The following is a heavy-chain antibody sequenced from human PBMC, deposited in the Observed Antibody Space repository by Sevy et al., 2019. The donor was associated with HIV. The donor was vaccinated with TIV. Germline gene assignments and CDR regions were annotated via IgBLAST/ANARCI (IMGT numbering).Heavy chain of an antibody. V-gene: IGHV3-33*03. CDR2: ISFDGSDK. CDR1: GFDFSTYD. Sequence: GGSLRLSCAASGFDFSTYDMHWVRQAPGKGLEWVAFISFDGSDKWYGDSVKGRFTISRDNSKNTLYVQMNTLRDEDTAVYYCVKRERSYYDSSGNYDAFDVWGQGTLVTVSS. J-gene: IGHJ3*01. CDR3: VKRERSYYDSSGNYDAFDV. D-gene: IGHD3-22*01.